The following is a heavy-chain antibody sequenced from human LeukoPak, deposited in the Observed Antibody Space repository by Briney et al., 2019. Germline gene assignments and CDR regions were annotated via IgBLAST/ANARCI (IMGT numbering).Heavy chain of an antibody. V-gene: IGHV4-39*01. Sequence: SETLSLTCTVSGGSNTGKNDYWGWIRQTPGKGLEWIGTVFHTGITHYNPSLKSRISISVDTSKNQFSLNLNSVTAADTALYYCARHGILTDHSVRIWGQGILVTVSA. D-gene: IGHD3-9*01. CDR2: VFHTGIT. J-gene: IGHJ4*02. CDR1: GGSNTGKNDY. CDR3: ARHGILTDHSVRI.